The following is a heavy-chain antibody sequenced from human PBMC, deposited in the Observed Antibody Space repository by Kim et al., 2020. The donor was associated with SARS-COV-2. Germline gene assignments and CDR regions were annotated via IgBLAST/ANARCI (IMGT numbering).Heavy chain of an antibody. Sequence: SETLSLTCSVSSGPISSGSHYWGWIRQPPGKGLEWIGSIYYSGSTYYNPSLKSRVTISVDTSKNQFSLKVYSVTAADTAVYYCARKFVYDSSDYLGGYFAPWGQGTQVPVSS. CDR1: SGPISSGSHY. CDR2: IYYSGST. J-gene: IGHJ5*02. CDR3: ARKFVYDSSDYLGGYFAP. D-gene: IGHD3-22*01. V-gene: IGHV4-39*07.